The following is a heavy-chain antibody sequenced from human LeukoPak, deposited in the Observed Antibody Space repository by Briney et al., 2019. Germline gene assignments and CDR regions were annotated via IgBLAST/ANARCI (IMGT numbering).Heavy chain of an antibody. Sequence: GGSLRLSCAASGFTFDDYAMHWVRQAPGKGLEWVSLISGDGGSTYYADSVKGRFTISRDNSKNSLYLQMNSLRTEDTALYYCAKGPCTNGVCYAYYFDYWGQGTLVTDSS. J-gene: IGHJ4*02. CDR3: AKGPCTNGVCYAYYFDY. CDR1: GFTFDDYA. CDR2: ISGDGGST. V-gene: IGHV3-43*02. D-gene: IGHD2-8*01.